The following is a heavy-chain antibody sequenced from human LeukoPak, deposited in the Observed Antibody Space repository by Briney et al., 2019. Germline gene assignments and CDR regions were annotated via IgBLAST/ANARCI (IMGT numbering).Heavy chain of an antibody. CDR2: ITTSGST. V-gene: IGHV3-23*01. J-gene: IGHJ4*02. Sequence: PGGSLRLSCAASGLTASHNVNNAMSWVRHAPGKGLEWVSGITTSGSTYYADSVKGRFTISRDNSKNTLYLQMNSLRDEDTAVYYCAKDLVSGSYSTFDYWGQGTLVTVSS. CDR3: AKDLVSGSYSTFDY. CDR1: GLTASHNVNNA. D-gene: IGHD3-10*01.